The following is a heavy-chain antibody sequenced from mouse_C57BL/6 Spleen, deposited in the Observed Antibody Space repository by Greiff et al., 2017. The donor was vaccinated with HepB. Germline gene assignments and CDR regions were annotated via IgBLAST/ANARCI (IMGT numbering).Heavy chain of an antibody. J-gene: IGHJ3*01. D-gene: IGHD3-2*01. V-gene: IGHV5-6*01. CDR2: ISSGGSYT. Sequence: EVKLMESGGDLVKPGGSLKLSCAASGFTFSSYGMSWVRQTPDKRLEWVATISSGGSYTYYPDSVKGRFTISRDNAKNTLYLQMSSLKSEDTAMYYCARGGGDRTWFAYWGQGTLVTVSA. CDR3: ARGGGDRTWFAY. CDR1: GFTFSSYG.